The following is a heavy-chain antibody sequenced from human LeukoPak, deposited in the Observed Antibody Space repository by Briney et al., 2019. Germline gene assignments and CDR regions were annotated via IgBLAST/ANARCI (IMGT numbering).Heavy chain of an antibody. CDR3: ARDQDYGFDY. CDR1: GYSISSGYY. Sequence: SETLSLTCTVSGYSISSGYYWGWIRQPPGKGLEWIGSIYHSGSTYYNPSLKSRVTISVETSKNQFSLKLSSVTAADTAVYYCARDQDYGFDYWGQGTLVTVSS. V-gene: IGHV4-38-2*02. J-gene: IGHJ4*02. CDR2: IYHSGST. D-gene: IGHD4-17*01.